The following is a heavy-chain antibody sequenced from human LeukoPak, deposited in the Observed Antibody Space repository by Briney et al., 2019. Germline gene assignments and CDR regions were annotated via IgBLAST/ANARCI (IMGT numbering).Heavy chain of an antibody. CDR3: ARHTGSLYDFWSGYIDY. Sequence: ASVKVSCKASGYTFTSYDINWERQATGQGLEWMGWMNPNSGNTGYAQKFQGRVTMTTDTSTRTAYMELRSLRSDDTAVYYCARHTGSLYDFWSGYIDYWGQGTLVTVSS. CDR1: GYTFTSYD. V-gene: IGHV1-8*01. J-gene: IGHJ4*02. D-gene: IGHD3-3*01. CDR2: MNPNSGNT.